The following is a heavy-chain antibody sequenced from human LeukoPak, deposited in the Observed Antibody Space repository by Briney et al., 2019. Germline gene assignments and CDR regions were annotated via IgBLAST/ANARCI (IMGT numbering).Heavy chain of an antibody. CDR1: GYTFTGYF. V-gene: IGHV1-2*06. CDR3: ARVGDDLNDAFDI. D-gene: IGHD1-26*01. Sequence: ASVKVSCKASGYTFTGYFMNWVRQAPGQGLEWMGRINPNNGGTNYAQNFQVRVTMTRDTSISTAYMELSSLRSEDTAVYYCARVGDDLNDAFDIWGQGTMVTVSS. CDR2: INPNNGGT. J-gene: IGHJ3*02.